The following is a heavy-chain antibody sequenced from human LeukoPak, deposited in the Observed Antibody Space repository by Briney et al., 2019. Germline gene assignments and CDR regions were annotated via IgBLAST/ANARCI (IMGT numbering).Heavy chain of an antibody. CDR1: GFTFSSYG. Sequence: GGSLRLSCAASGFTFSSYGMHWVRQAPGKGLEWVAVISYDGSNKYYADSVKGRFTISRDNSKNMLYLQMNSLRAEDTAVYYCAKGSVPAASPDYWGQGTLVTVSS. CDR3: AKGSVPAASPDY. J-gene: IGHJ4*02. CDR2: ISYDGSNK. V-gene: IGHV3-30*18. D-gene: IGHD2-2*01.